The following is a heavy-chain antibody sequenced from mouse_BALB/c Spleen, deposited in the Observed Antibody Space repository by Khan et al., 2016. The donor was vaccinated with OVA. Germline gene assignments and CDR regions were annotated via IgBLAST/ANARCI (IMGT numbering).Heavy chain of an antibody. J-gene: IGHJ3*01. CDR1: GFSLTTYG. CDR3: ARNSYMYDFTY. V-gene: IGHV2-2*01. Sequence: VQLQESGPGLVQPSQSLSITCTVSGFSLTTYGVHWVRQSPGKGLEWLGVIWSGGTTDYNAAFISRLSITKDNSKGQAFFKMNSLQPDDTAMYYCARNSYMYDFTYWGQGTLVTVSA. CDR2: IWSGGTT. D-gene: IGHD2-14*01.